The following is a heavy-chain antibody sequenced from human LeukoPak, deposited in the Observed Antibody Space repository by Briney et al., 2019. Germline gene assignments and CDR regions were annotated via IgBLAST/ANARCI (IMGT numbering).Heavy chain of an antibody. CDR1: GFTFNYAW. D-gene: IGHD1-7*01. V-gene: IGHV3-15*04. CDR3: TTDEDWNYARKDV. CDR2: TVSEIDGGTT. J-gene: IGHJ6*02. Sequence: GGPLRLSCAASGFTFNYAWMSWVRQVPGKGLEWVGQTVSEIDGGTTDYAAPVKGRFTISRDDSKSTLYLQMNSLKIEDTAVYYCTTDEDWNYARKDVWGQGATVIVSS.